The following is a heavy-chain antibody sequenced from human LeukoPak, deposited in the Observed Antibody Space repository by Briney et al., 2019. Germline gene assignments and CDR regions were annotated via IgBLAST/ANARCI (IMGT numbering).Heavy chain of an antibody. CDR3: ARVMVRGVIIPFKYFDY. V-gene: IGHV4-59*01. Sequence: SETLSLTCAVYGGSFSGYYWSWIRQPPGKGLEWIGYIYYSGSTNYNPSLKSRVTISVDTSKNQFSLKLSSVTAADTAVYYCARVMVRGVIIPFKYFDYWGQGTLVTVSS. J-gene: IGHJ4*02. CDR2: IYYSGST. D-gene: IGHD3-10*01. CDR1: GGSFSGYY.